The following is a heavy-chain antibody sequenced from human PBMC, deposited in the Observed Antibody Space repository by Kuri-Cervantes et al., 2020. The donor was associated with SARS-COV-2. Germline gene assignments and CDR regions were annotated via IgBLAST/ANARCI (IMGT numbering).Heavy chain of an antibody. J-gene: IGHJ6*03. CDR2: ISYDGSNK. V-gene: IGHV3-30*04. CDR1: GFTFSSYA. D-gene: IGHD3-3*01. CDR3: ARDLDDFWSGNEFMDV. Sequence: GGSLRLSCAASGFTFSSYAVHWVRQAPGKGLEWVAVISYDGSNKYYADSVKGRFTISRDNSKNTLYLQMNSLRAEDTAVYYCARDLDDFWSGNEFMDVWGKGTTVTVSS.